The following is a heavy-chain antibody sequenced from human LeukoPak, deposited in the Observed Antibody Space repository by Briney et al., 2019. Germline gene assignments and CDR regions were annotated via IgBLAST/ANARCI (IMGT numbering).Heavy chain of an antibody. V-gene: IGHV3-53*01. Sequence: GGSLRLSCAASGFGVSSYYMSWVRQAPGKGLEWVSVIYSGGNTYYADSVKGRFTISSDNSKNTLFLQMNSLRVEDTAVYYCASMASYSGYDFDYWGQGTLVTVSS. D-gene: IGHD5-12*01. CDR2: IYSGGNT. CDR3: ASMASYSGYDFDY. CDR1: GFGVSSYY. J-gene: IGHJ4*02.